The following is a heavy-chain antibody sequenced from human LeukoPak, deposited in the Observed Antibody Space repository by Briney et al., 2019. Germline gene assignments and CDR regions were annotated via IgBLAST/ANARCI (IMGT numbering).Heavy chain of an antibody. CDR1: GFTFSSYS. D-gene: IGHD5-18*01. Sequence: GGSLRLSCAASGFTFSSYSMNWVRQAPGKGLEWVSSISSSSSYIYYADSVKGRFTISRDNAKNSLYLQMNSLRAEDTAVYYCARDPGVDTAMVTMGYYYYMDVWGKGTTVTVSS. J-gene: IGHJ6*03. V-gene: IGHV3-21*01. CDR2: ISSSSSYI. CDR3: ARDPGVDTAMVTMGYYYYMDV.